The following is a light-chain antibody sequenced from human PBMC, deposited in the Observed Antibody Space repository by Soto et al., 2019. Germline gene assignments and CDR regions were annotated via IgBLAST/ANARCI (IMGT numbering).Light chain of an antibody. CDR3: QQYNNWPLT. V-gene: IGKV3-15*01. CDR2: GAS. Sequence: EIVMTQSPATLSVSPGERATLSCRASQSVSSNLAWYQQKPGQAPRLLIYGASTRATGIPARFSGSESGTEFTLNISSLQSEDFAVYYCQQYNNWPLTFGGETKVEIK. J-gene: IGKJ4*01. CDR1: QSVSSN.